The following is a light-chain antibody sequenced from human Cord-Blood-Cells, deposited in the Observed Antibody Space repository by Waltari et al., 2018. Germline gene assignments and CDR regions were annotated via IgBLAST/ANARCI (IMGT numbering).Light chain of an antibody. CDR3: CSYACRSTLYV. CDR2: EVR. V-gene: IGLV2-23*02. CDR1: SCPVGTYNL. Sequence: ALPQPAPASGPPGQPTTLSCVATSCPVGTYNLVPWYQQHPGKPPKLMISEVRQRPSGVSDRCSGSKSGNTASLTISGVQAEDEADYYCCSYACRSTLYVFGTGTKVTVL. J-gene: IGLJ1*01.